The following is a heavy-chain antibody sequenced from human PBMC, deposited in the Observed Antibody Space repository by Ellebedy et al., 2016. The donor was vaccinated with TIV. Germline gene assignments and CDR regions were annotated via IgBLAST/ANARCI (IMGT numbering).Heavy chain of an antibody. Sequence: SETLSLTXAVYGGSFSGYYWSWVRQPPGKGLEWIGKINHSGSTNYNPSLKSRVTISVDTSKNQVSLKVRSVTAADTAVYYCARGTVALQSLKYFDSWGQGTLVTVSS. J-gene: IGHJ4*02. CDR2: INHSGST. V-gene: IGHV4-34*01. D-gene: IGHD6-19*01. CDR1: GGSFSGYY. CDR3: ARGTVALQSLKYFDS.